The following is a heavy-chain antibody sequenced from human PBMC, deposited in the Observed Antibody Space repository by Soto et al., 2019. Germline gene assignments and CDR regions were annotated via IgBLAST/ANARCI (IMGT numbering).Heavy chain of an antibody. Sequence: GGSLRLSCAASGFTVSSNYMSWVRQAPGKGLEWVSVIYSGGSTYYADSVKGRFTISRDNSKNTLYPQMNSLRAEDTAVYYCARDVYCSGGSCYSGYWGQGTLVTVSS. V-gene: IGHV3-66*01. J-gene: IGHJ4*02. CDR1: GFTVSSNY. CDR2: IYSGGST. D-gene: IGHD2-15*01. CDR3: ARDVYCSGGSCYSGY.